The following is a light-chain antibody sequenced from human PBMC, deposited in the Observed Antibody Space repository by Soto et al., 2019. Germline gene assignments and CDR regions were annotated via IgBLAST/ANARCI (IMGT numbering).Light chain of an antibody. CDR3: QQYASSPRT. Sequence: EIVLTQSPGTLSLSPGERATLSCRASQSVGKNFLAWYQQKPGQAPRFLIYGASSRATGIPERFSGSGSGTDFTLTISRLEPEDFAVYYSQQYASSPRTFGQGTKVEIK. CDR1: QSVGKNF. V-gene: IGKV3-20*01. J-gene: IGKJ1*01. CDR2: GAS.